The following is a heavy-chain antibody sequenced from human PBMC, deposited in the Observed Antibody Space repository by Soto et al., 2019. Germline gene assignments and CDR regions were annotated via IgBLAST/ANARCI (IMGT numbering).Heavy chain of an antibody. V-gene: IGHV4-59*01. CDR1: GGSISSYY. CDR2: IYYSGST. Sequence: SETLSLTCTVSGGSISSYYWSWIRQPPGKGLEWIGYIYYSGSTNYNPSLKSRVTISVDTSKNQFSLKLSSVTAADTAVYYCASTSSGWQEDAFDIWGQGTMVTVSS. J-gene: IGHJ3*02. D-gene: IGHD6-19*01. CDR3: ASTSSGWQEDAFDI.